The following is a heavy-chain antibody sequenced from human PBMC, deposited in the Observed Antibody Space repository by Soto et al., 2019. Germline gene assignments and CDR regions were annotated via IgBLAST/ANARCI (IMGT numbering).Heavy chain of an antibody. V-gene: IGHV1-69*04. CDR2: ITPMVDIP. J-gene: IGHJ3*01. Sequence: VQLVQSGAEVKQPGSSVRVSCKASGGTISSWPISWVRQAPGQGLEWMGRITPMVDIPNYVQRFQGRVTITADKSTTTVYMDLSSLRSEDTAMYYCARDRRPASAMITDDAFDVWGQGTMVTVSS. CDR3: ARDRRPASAMITDDAFDV. CDR1: GGTISSWP. D-gene: IGHD3-16*01.